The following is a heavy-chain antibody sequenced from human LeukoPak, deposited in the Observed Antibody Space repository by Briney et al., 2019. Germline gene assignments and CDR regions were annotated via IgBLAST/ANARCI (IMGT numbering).Heavy chain of an antibody. CDR3: VVITRWRSFDY. CDR2: INQEGRHT. J-gene: IGHJ4*02. Sequence: GGSLRLSCAASGLTFSNYWMTWVRQAPGKGLEWVAPINQEGRHTKYVNSVKGRFSVSRDNAENSVFLQMASLRAEDTGFCYCVVITRWRSFDYWGEGTLVTVSS. CDR1: GLTFSNYW. V-gene: IGHV3-7*01. D-gene: IGHD4/OR15-4a*01.